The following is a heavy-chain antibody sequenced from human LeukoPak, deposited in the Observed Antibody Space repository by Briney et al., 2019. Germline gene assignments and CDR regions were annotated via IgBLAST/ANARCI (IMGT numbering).Heavy chain of an antibody. CDR3: ARAYCSSTSCLADAFDI. Sequence: SVKVSCKASGGTFSSYAISWVRQAPGQGLEWMGGIIPIFGTANYAQKFQGRVTITADKSTSTAYMELSSLRSEDTAVYYCARAYCSSTSCLADAFDIWGQGTIVTVSS. CDR2: IIPIFGTA. V-gene: IGHV1-69*06. J-gene: IGHJ3*02. CDR1: GGTFSSYA. D-gene: IGHD2-2*01.